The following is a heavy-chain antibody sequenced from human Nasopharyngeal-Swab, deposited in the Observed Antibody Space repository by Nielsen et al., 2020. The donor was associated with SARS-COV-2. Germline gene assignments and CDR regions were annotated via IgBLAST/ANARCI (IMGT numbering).Heavy chain of an antibody. Sequence: SVKVSCKVSGGTFSSYAISWVRQAPGQGLEWMGGIIPIFGTANYAQKFQGRVTITADESTSTAYMELSSLRSEDTAVYYCARELGICTNGVCYINNWFDPWGQGTLVTVSS. D-gene: IGHD2-8*01. J-gene: IGHJ5*02. CDR2: IIPIFGTA. V-gene: IGHV1-69*13. CDR3: ARELGICTNGVCYINNWFDP. CDR1: GGTFSSYA.